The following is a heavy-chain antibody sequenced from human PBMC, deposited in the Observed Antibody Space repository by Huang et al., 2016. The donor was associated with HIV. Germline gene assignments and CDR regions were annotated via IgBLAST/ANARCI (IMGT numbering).Heavy chain of an antibody. CDR1: GFPFDDFT. Sequence: EVQLVESGGVVVQPGGSLRLSCAAFGFPFDDFTMHWVRQAQGEGLECVSRISWDAGSTYYADSGKGRFTISRDNSKNSLCLQMNSLRTEDTALYYCAKDITRPGADYYYGMDVWGQGTTVTVSS. J-gene: IGHJ6*02. CDR3: AKDITRPGADYYYGMDV. V-gene: IGHV3-43*01. CDR2: ISWDAGST. D-gene: IGHD7-27*01.